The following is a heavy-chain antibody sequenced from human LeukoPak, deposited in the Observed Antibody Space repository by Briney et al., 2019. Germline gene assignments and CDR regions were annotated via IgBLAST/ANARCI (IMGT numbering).Heavy chain of an antibody. Sequence: PGGSLRLSCAASGFTFSSYAMHWVRQAPGKGLEWVAVISYDGSNKYYAHSVKGRFTISRDNSKNTLYLQMNSLRAEDTAIYYGAKAFYCSSASCPVHYWGQGTLVTVSS. CDR1: GFTFSSYA. D-gene: IGHD2-2*01. CDR3: AKAFYCSSASCPVHY. CDR2: ISYDGSNK. V-gene: IGHV3-30-3*01. J-gene: IGHJ4*02.